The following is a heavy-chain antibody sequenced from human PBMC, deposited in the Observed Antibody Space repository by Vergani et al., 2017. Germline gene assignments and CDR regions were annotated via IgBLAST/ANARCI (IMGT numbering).Heavy chain of an antibody. CDR2: TWYDGNNK. CDR3: TTAXGLYYLHGEYFQY. V-gene: IGHV3-33*01. Sequence: VQLVESGGGLVQPGRSLRLSCAASGFTFNQYGMHWVRQAPGKGLEWVAVTWYDGNNKQYADSVKGRFTISRDNSKSTMYLQMNSLRDEDTAVYYCTTAXGLYYLHGEYFQYWGRGTLVSVSS. D-gene: IGHD3-10*01. J-gene: IGHJ1*01. CDR1: GFTFNQYG.